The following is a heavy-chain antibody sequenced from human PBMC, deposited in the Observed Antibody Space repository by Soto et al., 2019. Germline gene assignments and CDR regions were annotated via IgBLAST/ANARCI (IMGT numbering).Heavy chain of an antibody. V-gene: IGHV3-21*01. CDR3: ARDQWIAVAGLIDY. J-gene: IGHJ4*02. Sequence: GGSLRLSCAASGFTFSSYSMNWVRQAPGKGLEWVSSISSSSSYIYYADSAKGRFTISRDNAKNSLYLQMNSLRAEDTAVYYCARDQWIAVAGLIDYWGQGTLVTVSS. CDR2: ISSSSSYI. D-gene: IGHD6-19*01. CDR1: GFTFSSYS.